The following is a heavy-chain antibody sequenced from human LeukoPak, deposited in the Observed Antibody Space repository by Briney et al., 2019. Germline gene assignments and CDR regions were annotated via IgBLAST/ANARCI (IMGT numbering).Heavy chain of an antibody. V-gene: IGHV1-18*01. CDR3: ARAYSSGWYGYDAFDI. CDR1: GYTFTSYG. D-gene: IGHD6-19*01. CDR2: ISAYNGNP. J-gene: IGHJ3*02. Sequence: ASVKVSCKASGYTFTSYGISWVRQAPGQGLEWMGWISAYNGNPNYAQKLQGRVTMTRDTSTSTAYMELRSLRSDDTAVYYCARAYSSGWYGYDAFDIWGQGTMVTVS.